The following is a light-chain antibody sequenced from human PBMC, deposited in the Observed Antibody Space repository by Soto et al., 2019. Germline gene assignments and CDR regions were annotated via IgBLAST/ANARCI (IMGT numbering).Light chain of an antibody. Sequence: IVLTQSPATLSVSPGDRATLFCRASQSVSSNLAWYQQTPGQAPRLLIYDASTRATGIPARFSGSGSGIVFTLTISSLQSEDFAVYYCQQYNNWPIFTFGPGTKVDIK. CDR3: QQYNNWPIFT. CDR2: DAS. J-gene: IGKJ3*01. V-gene: IGKV3-15*01. CDR1: QSVSSN.